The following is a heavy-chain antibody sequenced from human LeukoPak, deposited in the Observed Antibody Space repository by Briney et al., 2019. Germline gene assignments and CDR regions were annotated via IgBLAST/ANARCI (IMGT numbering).Heavy chain of an antibody. V-gene: IGHV3-23*01. CDR1: GFTFSSYA. CDR3: AKDATASPYFHWFDN. D-gene: IGHD3-9*01. J-gene: IGHJ4*02. Sequence: GGSLRLSCAASGFTFSSYAMSWVRQAPGKGLEWVAGISSGDRTFHAESVKGRFTISRDKSKDTLYLQMNSLRAEDTAVYYCAKDATASPYFHWFDNWGQGTQVIVSS. CDR2: ISSGDRT.